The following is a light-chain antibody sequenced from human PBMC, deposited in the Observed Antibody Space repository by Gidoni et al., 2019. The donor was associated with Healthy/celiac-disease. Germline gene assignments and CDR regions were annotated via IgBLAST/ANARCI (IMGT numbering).Light chain of an antibody. J-gene: IGKJ1*01. CDR2: WAS. CDR3: QQYYSTPWT. CDR1: QSVLYSPNNKNY. Sequence: DIVMTQSPDSLAVSLGERATINCKSSQSVLYSPNNKNYLAWYQQKQGQPPKLLIYWASTREPGVPDRFSGSGSGTDFTLTISRLQAEDVAVYYCQQYYSTPWTFGQGTKVEIK. V-gene: IGKV4-1*01.